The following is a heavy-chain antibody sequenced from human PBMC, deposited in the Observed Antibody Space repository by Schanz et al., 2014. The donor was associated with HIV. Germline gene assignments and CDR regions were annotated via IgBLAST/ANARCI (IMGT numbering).Heavy chain of an antibody. Sequence: QVQLVESGGGVVQPGRSLRLSCAASGFTFSSYGMHWVRQAPGKGLEWVAVIWFDGSKKYYADSVKGRFTNSRDNSKNTLYLQMNSLRAEDTAVYYCARGTPTEYYYDSSGYLDYWGQGTLVTVSS. CDR2: IWFDGSKK. CDR3: ARGTPTEYYYDSSGYLDY. CDR1: GFTFSSYG. J-gene: IGHJ4*02. D-gene: IGHD3-22*01. V-gene: IGHV3-33*01.